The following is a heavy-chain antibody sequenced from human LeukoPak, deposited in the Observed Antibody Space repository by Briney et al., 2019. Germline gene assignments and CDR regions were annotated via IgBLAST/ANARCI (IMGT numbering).Heavy chain of an antibody. CDR3: AKVDSSGYYSLYFDY. V-gene: IGHV3-23*01. J-gene: IGHJ4*02. Sequence: GGSLRLSCAASGFTFSIYAMSWVRQAPGKGLEWVSAISGSGGSTYYADSVKGRFTISRDNSKNTLYLQMNSLRAEDTAVYYCAKVDSSGYYSLYFDYWGQGTLVTVSS. CDR2: ISGSGGST. CDR1: GFTFSIYA. D-gene: IGHD3-22*01.